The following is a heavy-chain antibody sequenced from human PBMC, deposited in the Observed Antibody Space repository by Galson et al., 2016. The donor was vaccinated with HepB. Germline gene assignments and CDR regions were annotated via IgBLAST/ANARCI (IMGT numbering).Heavy chain of an antibody. D-gene: IGHD1-26*01. CDR3: ASGRPKYTGRDNWFDP. J-gene: IGHJ5*02. CDR2: IYYSGST. Sequence: SETLSLTCTVSGGSLSSTSYYWGWIRQPPGKGLEYIGSIYYSGSTYYDPSLQSRVTISVDTSKNQFSLKLSSVTAADTAVYYCASGRPKYTGRDNWFDPWGQGTLVTVSS. V-gene: IGHV4-39*01. CDR1: GGSLSSTSYY.